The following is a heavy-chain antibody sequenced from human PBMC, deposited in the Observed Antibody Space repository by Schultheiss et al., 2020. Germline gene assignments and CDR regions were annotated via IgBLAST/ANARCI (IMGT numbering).Heavy chain of an antibody. V-gene: IGHV3-74*01. D-gene: IGHD3-22*01. J-gene: IGHJ4*02. CDR1: GFTFSDYY. Sequence: GGSLRLSCAASGFTFSDYYMSWIRQAPGKGLVWVSRINSDGSSTSYADSVKGRFTISRDNAKNTLYLQMNSLRAEDTAVYYCAKDLLSRYYDSGAFENWGQGTLVTVSS. CDR2: INSDGSST. CDR3: AKDLLSRYYDSGAFEN.